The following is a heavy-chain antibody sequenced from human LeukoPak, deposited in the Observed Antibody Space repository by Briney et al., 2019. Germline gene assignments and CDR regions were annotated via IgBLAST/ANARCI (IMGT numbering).Heavy chain of an antibody. CDR2: IYYSGST. Sequence: SETLSLTCTVSGGSISSYYWSWIRQPPGKGLEWIGYIYYSGSTNYNPSLKSRVTISVDTSKNQFSLKLSSVTAADTAVYYCARLYNFWSGYCDYWGQGTLVTVSS. CDR1: GGSISSYY. V-gene: IGHV4-59*08. D-gene: IGHD3-3*01. J-gene: IGHJ4*02. CDR3: ARLYNFWSGYCDY.